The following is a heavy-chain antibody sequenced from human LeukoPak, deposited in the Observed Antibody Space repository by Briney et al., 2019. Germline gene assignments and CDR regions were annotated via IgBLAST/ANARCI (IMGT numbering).Heavy chain of an antibody. D-gene: IGHD4-23*01. J-gene: IGHJ4*02. CDR1: GFTFSSYS. CDR3: AGTLGVTIDY. Sequence: GGSLRLSCAVSGFTFSSYSMNWVRQAPGKGLEWVSYISSSSSTIYYADSVKGRFTISRDNAKNSLYLQMNSLRAEDTAVYYCAGTLGVTIDYWGQGTLVTVSS. CDR2: ISSSSSTI. V-gene: IGHV3-48*04.